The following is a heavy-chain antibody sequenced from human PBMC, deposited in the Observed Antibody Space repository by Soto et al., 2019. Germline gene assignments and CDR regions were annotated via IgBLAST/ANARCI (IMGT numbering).Heavy chain of an antibody. Sequence: ASVKVSCKASGGTFSSYAISWVRQAPGQGLEWMGGIIPIFGTANYAQKFQGRVTITADESTSTAYMELSSLRSEDTAVYYCAREYGSGSLPGTFDYWGQGTLVTVSS. D-gene: IGHD3-10*01. J-gene: IGHJ4*02. CDR3: AREYGSGSLPGTFDY. V-gene: IGHV1-69*13. CDR2: IIPIFGTA. CDR1: GGTFSSYA.